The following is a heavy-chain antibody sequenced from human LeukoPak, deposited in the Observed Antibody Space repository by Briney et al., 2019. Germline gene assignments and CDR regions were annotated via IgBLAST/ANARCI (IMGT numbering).Heavy chain of an antibody. CDR2: INPNSGGT. D-gene: IGHD3-10*01. V-gene: IGHV1-2*02. CDR3: ATKYYGSGSYYSEGYFQH. Sequence: GASVKVSCKASGYTFTGCYMHWVRQAPGQGLEWMGWINPNSGGTNYAQKFQGRVTMTRDTSISTAYMELSRLRSDDTAVYYCATKYYGSGSYYSEGYFQHWGQGTLVTVSS. J-gene: IGHJ1*01. CDR1: GYTFTGCY.